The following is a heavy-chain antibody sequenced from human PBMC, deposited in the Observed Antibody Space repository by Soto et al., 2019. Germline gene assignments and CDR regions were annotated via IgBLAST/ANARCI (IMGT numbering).Heavy chain of an antibody. J-gene: IGHJ3*02. CDR1: GYTFTSYV. CDR3: AGFAGI. CDR2: ISAYNGNT. V-gene: IGHV1-18*04. Sequence: AAVKFSFKASGYTFTSYVISWVRQAPGQGLEWIGWISAYNGNTNYAQKLQGRVTMTTDTSTSRAYLELRSLSSDDTAVYYCAGFAGIWGQGTMVRVS. D-gene: IGHD2-21*01.